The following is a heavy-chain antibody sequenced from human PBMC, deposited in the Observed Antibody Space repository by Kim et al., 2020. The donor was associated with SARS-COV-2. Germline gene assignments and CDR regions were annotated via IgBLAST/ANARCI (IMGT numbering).Heavy chain of an antibody. J-gene: IGHJ1*01. D-gene: IGHD5-18*01. CDR3: ARTNTGYIYADT. CDR2: K. V-gene: IGHV3-21*06. Sequence: KKYGDSVKGRFTITRDNAKSLLYLQMNSLRAEDTAVYYCARTNTGYIYADTWGQGILLTVAS.